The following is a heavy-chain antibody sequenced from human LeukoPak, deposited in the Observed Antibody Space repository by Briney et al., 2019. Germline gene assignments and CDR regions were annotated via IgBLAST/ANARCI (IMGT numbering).Heavy chain of an antibody. V-gene: IGHV3-30*04. CDR2: LSYDGSKE. D-gene: IGHD5-18*01. Sequence: QSGGSLRLSCAPSGFTLSTFTMHWVRQAPGKGLEWVGVLSYDGSKEYYADSVKGRFTISRDNSKNTLSPQMNSLKPEDTAVYYCARDQPPFSDLPLWIPCWGQGILVTVSS. J-gene: IGHJ4*02. CDR3: ARDQPPFSDLPLWIPC. CDR1: GFTLSTFT.